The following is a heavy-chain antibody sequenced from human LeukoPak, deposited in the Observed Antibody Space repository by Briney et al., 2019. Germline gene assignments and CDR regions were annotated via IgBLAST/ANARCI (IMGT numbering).Heavy chain of an antibody. V-gene: IGHV3-23*01. CDR2: ISGSGGST. J-gene: IGHJ4*02. Sequence: PVGSLRLSCAASGFTFSSYAMSSVRQAPGKGLEWVSAISGSGGSTYYADSVKGRFTISRDNSKNTLYLQMNSLRAEDTAVYYCAKRGAARMDYFDYWGQGTLVTVSS. CDR3: AKRGAARMDYFDY. CDR1: GFTFSSYA. D-gene: IGHD6-6*01.